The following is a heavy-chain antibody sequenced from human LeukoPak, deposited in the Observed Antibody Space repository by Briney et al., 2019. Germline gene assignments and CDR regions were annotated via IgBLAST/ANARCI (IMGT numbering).Heavy chain of an antibody. V-gene: IGHV4-59*01. CDR2: IYHSGST. CDR1: AGSISSYY. Sequence: SETLSLTCSVSAGSISSYYWYWIRQPPGKGLEWIGYIYHSGSTNYNPSLQSRVTISVDTSKNQFSLNLNSVTAADTAVYYCARGGAARLHFQNWGQGTLVTVSS. CDR3: ARGGAARLHFQN. J-gene: IGHJ1*01. D-gene: IGHD6-6*01.